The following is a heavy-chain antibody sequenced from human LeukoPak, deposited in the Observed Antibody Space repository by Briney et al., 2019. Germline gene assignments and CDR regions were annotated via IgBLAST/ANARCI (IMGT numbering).Heavy chain of an antibody. CDR1: GFTFSSYS. D-gene: IGHD3-9*01. J-gene: IGHJ4*02. CDR3: ARDMGIVTGYYVDY. V-gene: IGHV3-48*01. CDR2: ISSSSSTI. Sequence: PGGSLRLSCAASGFTFSSYSMNWVRQAPGKGLEWVSYISSSSSTIYYADSVKGRFTISRDNAKNSLYLQMNSLRAEDTAVYYCARDMGIVTGYYVDYWGQGTLVTVSS.